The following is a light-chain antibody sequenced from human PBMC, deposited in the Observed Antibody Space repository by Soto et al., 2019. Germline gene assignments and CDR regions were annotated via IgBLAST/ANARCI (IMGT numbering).Light chain of an antibody. CDR3: QQYGSSPLT. CDR2: GAS. V-gene: IGKV3-20*01. CDR1: QSVSGNN. J-gene: IGKJ1*01. Sequence: ENVLTQSPGSLSLSPGERATLSCRASQSVSGNNLGWYQQKPGQAPRLLIHGASSRATGIPERFSGGGSGTDFTLTISRLEPEDSAVYHCQQYGSSPLTFGQGTKVDIK.